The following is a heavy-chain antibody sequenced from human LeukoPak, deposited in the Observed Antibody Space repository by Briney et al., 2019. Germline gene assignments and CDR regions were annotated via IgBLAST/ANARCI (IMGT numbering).Heavy chain of an antibody. CDR2: INHSGST. D-gene: IGHD4-11*01. CDR3: ARGANSNYVYDY. CDR1: GGSFSGYY. V-gene: IGHV4-34*01. Sequence: PSETLSLTCAVHGGSFSGYYWSWIRQPPGKGLEWIGEINHSGSTNYNPSLKSRVTISVDTSKNQFSLQLSSVTAADTAVYYCARGANSNYVYDYWGQGTLVTVSS. J-gene: IGHJ4*02.